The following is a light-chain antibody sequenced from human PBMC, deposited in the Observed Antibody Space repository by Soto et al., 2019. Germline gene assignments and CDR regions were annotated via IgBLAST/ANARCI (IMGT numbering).Light chain of an antibody. J-gene: IGLJ2*01. Sequence: QSVLTQPPSVSGAPGQRVTISCAGYGSNIGASYDVHWYQQLPGTAPKLLIYSNNQRPSGVPDRFSGSKSGTSASLAISGLQSEDEADYYCAAWDDSLNGVVFGGGTKLTVL. V-gene: IGLV1-44*01. CDR2: SNN. CDR3: AAWDDSLNGVV. CDR1: GSNIGASYD.